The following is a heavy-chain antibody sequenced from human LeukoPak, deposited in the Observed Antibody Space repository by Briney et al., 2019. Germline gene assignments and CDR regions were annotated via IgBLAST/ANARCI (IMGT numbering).Heavy chain of an antibody. J-gene: IGHJ4*02. V-gene: IGHV1-18*01. CDR1: GYNFTTYG. CDR2: INVNKGNT. Sequence: ASVKVSCKASGYNFTTYGITWVRQAPGQGLEWMGWINVNKGNTNYAQKLQGRVTMTTDTSTSTAYMELRSLRSDDTAVYYCARDRFKAGELSFAYWGQGTLVTVSS. CDR3: ARDRFKAGELSFAY. D-gene: IGHD3-16*02.